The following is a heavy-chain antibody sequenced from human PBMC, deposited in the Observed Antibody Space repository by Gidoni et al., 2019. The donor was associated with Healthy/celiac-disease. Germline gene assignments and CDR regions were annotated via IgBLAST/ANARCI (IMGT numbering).Heavy chain of an antibody. D-gene: IGHD5-12*01. CDR3: ARDKRGYTAYGMDV. J-gene: IGHJ6*02. CDR1: GFTFSSYS. CDR2: ISSSSSTI. Sequence: EVQLVESGGGLVQPGGSLRLSCAASGFTFSSYSMNWVRQAPGKGLEWVSYISSSSSTIYYADSGKGRFTISRDNAKNSLYLQMNSLRDEDTAVYYCARDKRGYTAYGMDVWGQGTTVTVSS. V-gene: IGHV3-48*02.